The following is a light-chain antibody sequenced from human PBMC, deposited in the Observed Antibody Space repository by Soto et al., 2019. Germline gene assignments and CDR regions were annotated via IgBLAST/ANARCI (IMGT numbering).Light chain of an antibody. V-gene: IGLV1-47*01. CDR1: SSSIGSNY. CDR3: AAWDDSLRGWV. J-gene: IGLJ7*01. CDR2: RDS. Sequence: QSVLTQPPSASGTPGQRVTISCSGSSSSIGSNYIYWYQQLPGTAPKLLIYRDSQRPSGVPDRFPGYKSGTSASLAISGLRSEDEGDYYCAAWDDSLRGWVFGGGTQLTVL.